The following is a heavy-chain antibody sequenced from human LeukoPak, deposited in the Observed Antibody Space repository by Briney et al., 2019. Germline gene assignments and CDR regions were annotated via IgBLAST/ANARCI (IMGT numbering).Heavy chain of an antibody. CDR2: IKQDGSEK. CDR3: AKDRRTTVVTPDYFDY. CDR1: GFTFSSYW. D-gene: IGHD4-23*01. V-gene: IGHV3-7*01. J-gene: IGHJ4*02. Sequence: GGSLRLSCAASGFTFSSYWMSWVRQAPGKGLEWVANIKQDGSEKYYVDSVKGRFTISRDNAKNSLYLQMNSLRAEDTAVYYCAKDRRTTVVTPDYFDYWGQGTLVTVSS.